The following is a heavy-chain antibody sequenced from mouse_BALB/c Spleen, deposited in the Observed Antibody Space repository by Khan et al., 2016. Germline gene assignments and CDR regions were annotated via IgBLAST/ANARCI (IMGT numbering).Heavy chain of an antibody. CDR1: GYTFSNYW. CDR2: ILPGSGYS. CDR3: ARAWHSMDY. Sequence: QVQLQQPGAELMKPGASVKISCKATGYTFSNYWIEWVKQRPGHGLEWIGDILPGSGYSNSNENFKGKATFTADASYNTAYMQPISLTSEDSAVYFCARAWHSMDYWGQGTSVTVSS. J-gene: IGHJ4*01. V-gene: IGHV1-9*01.